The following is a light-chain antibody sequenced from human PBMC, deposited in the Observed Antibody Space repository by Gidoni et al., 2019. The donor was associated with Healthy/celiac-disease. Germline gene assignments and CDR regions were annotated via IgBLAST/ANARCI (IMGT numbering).Light chain of an antibody. CDR1: QSVSSY. J-gene: IGKJ2*01. Sequence: EIVLTQSPATLSLSPGERATLSCRASQSVSSYLAWYQQKPGQAPRLLIYDASNRATGIPARVSGSGSGTDFTLNISSLEPEDFAVYYCQQRRNWPYTFGQGTKLEIK. V-gene: IGKV3-11*01. CDR3: QQRRNWPYT. CDR2: DAS.